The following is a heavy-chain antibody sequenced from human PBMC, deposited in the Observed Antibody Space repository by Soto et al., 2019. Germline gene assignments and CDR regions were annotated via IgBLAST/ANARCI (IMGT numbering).Heavy chain of an antibody. CDR3: ARGCSGGSCYYYYYGMDV. Sequence: GASVKVSCKASGYTFTTYCIHWVRQAPGQGLEWMGMIKPSVGSTSYAQRFQGRVTMTADESTSTAYMELSSLRSEDTAVYYCARGCSGGSCYYYYYGMDVWGQGTTVTVSS. CDR1: GYTFTTYC. V-gene: IGHV1-46*01. D-gene: IGHD2-15*01. J-gene: IGHJ6*02. CDR2: IKPSVGST.